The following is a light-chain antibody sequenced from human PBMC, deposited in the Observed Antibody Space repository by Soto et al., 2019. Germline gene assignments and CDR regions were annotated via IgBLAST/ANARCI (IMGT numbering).Light chain of an antibody. Sequence: QSVLTQPPSASGSPGQSVTISCTGTSSDVGGYNYVSWYQQHPGKAPKLMIYEASERPSGVPDRFSGSKSSNTASLTVSGLQAEDEADYYCSSYARGSTYVFGTGTKVTVL. CDR3: SSYARGSTYV. J-gene: IGLJ1*01. CDR1: SSDVGGYNY. CDR2: EAS. V-gene: IGLV2-8*01.